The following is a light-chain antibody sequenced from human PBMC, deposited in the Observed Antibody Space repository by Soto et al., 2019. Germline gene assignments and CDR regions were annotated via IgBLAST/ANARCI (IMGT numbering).Light chain of an antibody. J-gene: IGLJ1*01. CDR1: SSDVGGYNY. CDR3: SSYTSSITFYV. CDR2: DVS. Sequence: QSALTQPASVSGSPGQSITISCTGTSSDVGGYNYVSWYQQHPGKAPKLMIYDVSNRPSGVSNRFSGSKSGNTASLTISGLQAEDGADYYCSSYTSSITFYVFGTGTKVTVL. V-gene: IGLV2-14*01.